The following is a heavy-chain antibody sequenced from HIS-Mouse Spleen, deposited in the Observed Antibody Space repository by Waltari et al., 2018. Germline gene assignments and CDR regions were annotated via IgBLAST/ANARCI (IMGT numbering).Heavy chain of an antibody. CDR3: AREGDSGSYFDY. J-gene: IGHJ4*02. CDR1: GFTFSSYW. D-gene: IGHD1-26*01. V-gene: IGHV3-7*01. Sequence: EVQLVESGGGLVQPGGSLRLSCAASGFTFSSYWMSWVRQAPGKGLEGGANIKQDGSEKYYVDSVKCRFTISRDKAKNSLYLQMNSLRAEDTAVYYCAREGDSGSYFDYWGQGTLVTVSS. CDR2: IKQDGSEK.